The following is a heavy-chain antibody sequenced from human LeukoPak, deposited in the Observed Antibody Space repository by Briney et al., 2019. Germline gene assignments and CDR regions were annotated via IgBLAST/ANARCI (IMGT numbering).Heavy chain of an antibody. D-gene: IGHD2-15*01. Sequence: GGSLRLSCAASGFTFSSYGMHWVRQAPGKGLEWVAFIRYDGSNKYYADSVKGRFTISRDNSKNTLYPQMNSLRAEDTAVYYCAKDRGSTYYFDYWGQGTLVTVSS. CDR3: AKDRGSTYYFDY. CDR2: IRYDGSNK. J-gene: IGHJ4*02. CDR1: GFTFSSYG. V-gene: IGHV3-30*02.